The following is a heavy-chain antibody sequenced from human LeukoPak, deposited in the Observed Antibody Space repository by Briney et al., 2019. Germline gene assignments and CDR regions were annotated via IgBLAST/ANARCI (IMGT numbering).Heavy chain of an antibody. Sequence: GGSLRLSCAASGFTFNKFAMSWVRQAPGKGLEWVSGIIENGGETYYADSVRGRFTISRDNSKNTLYLQMNSLRAEDTAVYYCAKGSRYYGSGSYFDYWGQGTLVTVSS. D-gene: IGHD3-10*01. V-gene: IGHV3-23*01. J-gene: IGHJ4*02. CDR2: IIENGGET. CDR3: AKGSRYYGSGSYFDY. CDR1: GFTFNKFA.